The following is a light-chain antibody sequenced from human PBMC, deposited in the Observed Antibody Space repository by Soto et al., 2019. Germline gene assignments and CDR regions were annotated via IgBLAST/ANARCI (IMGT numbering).Light chain of an antibody. CDR3: QQYESYSLT. Sequence: DIQMTQSPSTLSASVGDSLTITCRASHSIRDCLAWYQQKRGKAPHLLIYDASNLDSGGPSRFSGSRSRTEFTLTISSLRPDDFATYYCQQYESYSLTFGGGTRVEIK. CDR2: DAS. V-gene: IGKV1-5*01. CDR1: HSIRDC. J-gene: IGKJ4*01.